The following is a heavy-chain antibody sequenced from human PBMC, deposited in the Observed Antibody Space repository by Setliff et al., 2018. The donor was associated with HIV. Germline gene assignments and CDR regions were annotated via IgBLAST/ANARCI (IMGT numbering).Heavy chain of an antibody. CDR2: ISYDGSNK. V-gene: IGHV3-30-3*01. CDR3: ARGEYGSGSGYEGLDY. J-gene: IGHJ4*02. D-gene: IGHD3-10*01. CDR1: GFTFSSYA. Sequence: QAGGSLRLSCAASGFTFSSYAMHWVRQAPGKGLEWVALISYDGSNKYYADSVKGRFTISRDNSKNTLYLQMSSLRAEDTAVHYCARGEYGSGSGYEGLDYWGQGTLVTVSS.